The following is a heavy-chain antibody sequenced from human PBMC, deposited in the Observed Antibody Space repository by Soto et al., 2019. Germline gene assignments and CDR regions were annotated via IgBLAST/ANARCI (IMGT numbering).Heavy chain of an antibody. V-gene: IGHV4-59*01. J-gene: IGHJ4*02. CDR1: GASMSTSY. CDR2: IHHTGST. Sequence: SETLSLTCTVSGASMSTSYWSWIRQSSQRGLEWIGYIHHTGSTSSHPALRRRVTMSVDTSKNQISLKLTSVTAEDTAVYFCARANYCSGYSCYTYFDDWGRGALVTVSS. D-gene: IGHD3-22*01. CDR3: ARANYCSGYSCYTYFDD.